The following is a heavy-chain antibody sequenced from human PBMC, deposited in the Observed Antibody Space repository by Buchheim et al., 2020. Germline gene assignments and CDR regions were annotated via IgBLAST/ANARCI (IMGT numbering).Heavy chain of an antibody. CDR2: IRYDGSNK. V-gene: IGHV3-30*02. CDR3: AKDSEKRVAVAAQGASWFDP. CDR1: GFTFSSYG. Sequence: QVQLVESGGGVVQPGRSLRLSCAASGFTFSSYGMHWVRQAPGKGLEWVAFIRYDGSNKYYADSVKGRFTISRDNSKNTLYLQMNSLRAEDTAVYYGAKDSEKRVAVAAQGASWFDPWGQGTL. J-gene: IGHJ5*02. D-gene: IGHD2-15*01.